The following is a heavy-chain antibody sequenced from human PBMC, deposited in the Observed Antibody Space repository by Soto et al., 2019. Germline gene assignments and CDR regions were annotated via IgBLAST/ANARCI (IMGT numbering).Heavy chain of an antibody. CDR1: GFNISSHA. V-gene: IGHV3-23*01. CDR2: ISGSGGST. D-gene: IGHD1-26*01. J-gene: IGHJ4*02. Sequence: YAASGFNISSHAVRWIRQAPGKGLEWVSAISGSGGSTYYADSVKGRFTISRDNSKNTLYLQMNSLRAEDTAVYYWAGCRELLPPFDYCCQGPLVTVS. CDR3: AGCRELLPPFDY.